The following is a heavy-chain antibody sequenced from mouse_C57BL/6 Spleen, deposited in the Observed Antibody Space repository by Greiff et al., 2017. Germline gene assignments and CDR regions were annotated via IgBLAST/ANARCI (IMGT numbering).Heavy chain of an antibody. CDR3: ARKGAGAMDD. Sequence: QVQLQQSGAELVRPGSSAKLSCKASGYTFTSYWMDWVKQRPGQGLEWIGNIYPSDSETHYNQKFQDKATLTGDKFSSTAYMQLSSLTSEDSAVYYCARKGAGAMDDWGQGTSVTVSS. V-gene: IGHV1-61*01. J-gene: IGHJ4*01. D-gene: IGHD4-1*01. CDR1: GYTFTSYW. CDR2: IYPSDSET.